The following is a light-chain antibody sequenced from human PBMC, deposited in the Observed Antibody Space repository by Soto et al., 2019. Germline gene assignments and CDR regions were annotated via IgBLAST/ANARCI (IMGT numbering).Light chain of an antibody. CDR3: QQYGSSPFT. J-gene: IGKJ3*01. Sequence: EIVLTQSPGTLSLSPGERATLSCRASQSVSSSYLAWYQQKPGQAPRLLIYGASSRATGIPDRFSGSGSGTDFTLTISRLEPEEFAVYYCQQYGSSPFTFGPGT. CDR1: QSVSSSY. CDR2: GAS. V-gene: IGKV3-20*01.